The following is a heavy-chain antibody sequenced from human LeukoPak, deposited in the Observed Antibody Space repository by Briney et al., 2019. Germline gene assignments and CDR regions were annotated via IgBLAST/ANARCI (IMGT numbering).Heavy chain of an antibody. CDR3: ARDIQAYCSSTSCHPYYFDY. CDR2: ISSSSSYI. J-gene: IGHJ4*02. D-gene: IGHD2-2*01. V-gene: IGHV3-21*01. CDR1: GFTFSSYS. Sequence: GGSLRLSCAASGFTFSSYSMNWVRQAPGKGLEWVSSISSSSSYIYYADSVKGRFIISRDNAKNSLYLQMNSLRAEDTAVYHCARDIQAYCSSTSCHPYYFDYWGQGTLVTVSS.